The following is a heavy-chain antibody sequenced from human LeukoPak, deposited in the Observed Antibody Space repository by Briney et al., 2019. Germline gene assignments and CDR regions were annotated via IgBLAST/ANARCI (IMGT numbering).Heavy chain of an antibody. CDR2: IKQDGSEK. CDR1: GFTFSTSW. V-gene: IGHV3-7*01. D-gene: IGHD3-3*01. CDR3: ARAQSGFWSGYCFDY. Sequence: GGSLRLSCAASGFTFSTSWMTWVRQAPGKGLEWVANIKQDGSEKYYVDSVKGRFAVSRDNAKNSLYLQMNSLRAEDTAVYYCARAQSGFWSGYCFDYWGQGALVTVSS. J-gene: IGHJ4*02.